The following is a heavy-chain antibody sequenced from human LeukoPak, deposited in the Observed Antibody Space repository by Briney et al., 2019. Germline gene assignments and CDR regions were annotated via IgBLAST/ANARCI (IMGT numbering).Heavy chain of an antibody. D-gene: IGHD4-17*01. CDR2: INWNGGST. Sequence: GGSLRLSCAASGFTFDDYSMSWVRQAPGKGLEWVSGINWNGGSTGYADSVKGRFTISRDNAKNSLYLQMNSLRAEDTALYYCARDGYGDYWSDYWGQGTLVTVSS. J-gene: IGHJ4*02. CDR3: ARDGYGDYWSDY. CDR1: GFTFDDYS. V-gene: IGHV3-20*04.